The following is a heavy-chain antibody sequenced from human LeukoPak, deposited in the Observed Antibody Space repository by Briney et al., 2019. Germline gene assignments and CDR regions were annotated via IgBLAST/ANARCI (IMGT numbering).Heavy chain of an antibody. CDR1: GGSISSYY. V-gene: IGHV4-59*08. J-gene: IGHJ3*02. D-gene: IGHD2-15*01. CDR2: IYYSGST. Sequence: SETLSLTCIVSGGSISSYYWSWIRQPPGKGLEWIGYIYYSGSTNYNPSLKSRVTISVDTSKNQFSLTLSSVTAADTALYYCASSELCCSGGSCPTRYAFDIWGQGTVVTASS. CDR3: ASSELCCSGGSCPTRYAFDI.